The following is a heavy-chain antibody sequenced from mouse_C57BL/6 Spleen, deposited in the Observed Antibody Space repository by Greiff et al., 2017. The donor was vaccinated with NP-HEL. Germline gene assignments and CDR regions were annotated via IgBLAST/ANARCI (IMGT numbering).Heavy chain of an antibody. V-gene: IGHV5-6*01. CDR3: ARQDYDYDRSWFAY. CDR2: ISSGGSYT. J-gene: IGHJ3*01. D-gene: IGHD2-4*01. CDR1: GFTFSSYG. Sequence: EVQGVESGGDLVKPGGSLKLSCAASGFTFSSYGMSWVRQTPDKRLEWVATISSGGSYTYYPDSVKGRFTISRDNAKNTLYLQMSSLKSEDTAMYYCARQDYDYDRSWFAYWGQGTLVTVSA.